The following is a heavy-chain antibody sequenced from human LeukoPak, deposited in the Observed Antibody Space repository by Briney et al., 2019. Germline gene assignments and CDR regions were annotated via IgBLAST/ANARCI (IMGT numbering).Heavy chain of an antibody. D-gene: IGHD3-9*01. CDR2: ISGSGGST. CDR3: AKDGRYYDILTGYRSYYFDY. CDR1: GFTFSSYA. J-gene: IGHJ4*02. V-gene: IGHV3-23*01. Sequence: PGGSLRLPCAASGFTFSSYAMSWVRQAPGKGLEWVSAISGSGGSTYCADSVKGRFTISRDNSKNTLYLQMNSLRAEDTAVYYCAKDGRYYDILTGYRSYYFDYWGQGTLVTVSS.